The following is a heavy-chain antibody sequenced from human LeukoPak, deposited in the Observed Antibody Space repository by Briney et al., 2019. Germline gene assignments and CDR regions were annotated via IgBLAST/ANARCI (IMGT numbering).Heavy chain of an antibody. CDR3: ARGTAHLWFGEGGNALGI. CDR2: LNPNSGDT. D-gene: IGHD3-10*01. Sequence: ASVKVSCKASGYTFTGSYVHWVRQAPGQGLEWMGWLNPNSGDTKDSQKFQGRVTMTRDTSIDTAYMELSRLKSDDTAVYYCARGTAHLWFGEGGNALGIWGQGTMVTVSS. CDR1: GYTFTGSY. J-gene: IGHJ3*02. V-gene: IGHV1-2*02.